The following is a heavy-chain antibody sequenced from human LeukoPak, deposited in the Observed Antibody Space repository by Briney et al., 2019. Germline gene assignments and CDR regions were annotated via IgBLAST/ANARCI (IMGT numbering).Heavy chain of an antibody. D-gene: IGHD4-23*01. CDR3: ARGGGNGGLDY. J-gene: IGHJ4*02. CDR2: IYSGGGT. Sequence: GGSLRLSCAASGFTVSSNYMSWVRQAPGKGLEWISVIYSGGGTYYADSVKGRFTVSRDNAKNTLYLQMNSLRAEDTAVYYCARGGGNGGLDYWGQGTLVTVSS. V-gene: IGHV3-53*01. CDR1: GFTVSSNY.